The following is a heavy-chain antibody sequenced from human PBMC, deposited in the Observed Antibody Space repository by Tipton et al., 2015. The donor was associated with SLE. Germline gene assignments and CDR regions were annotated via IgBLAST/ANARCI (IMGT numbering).Heavy chain of an antibody. Sequence: GSLRLSCAASAFDVSNNYMSWVRQAPGEGLEWVSVIYTGGGTYYADSVEGRFTISRDNAKNTLYLHMNSLRAEDTAMYYCAAGGNSGFDYWGQGALVTVSS. CDR1: AFDVSNNY. V-gene: IGHV3-66*01. D-gene: IGHD4-23*01. CDR2: IYTGGGT. CDR3: AAGGNSGFDY. J-gene: IGHJ4*02.